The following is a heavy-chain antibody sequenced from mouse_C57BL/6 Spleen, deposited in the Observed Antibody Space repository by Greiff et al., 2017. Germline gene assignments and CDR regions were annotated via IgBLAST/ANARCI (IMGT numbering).Heavy chain of an antibody. D-gene: IGHD4-1*01. CDR2: ISYDGSN. CDR3: ARETGTFYYFDY. Sequence: EVKLVESGPGLVKPSQSLSLTCSVTGYSITSGYYWNWIRQFPGNKLEWMGYISYDGSNNYNPTLKNRISITRDTSKNQFFLKLNSVTTEDTATYYCARETGTFYYFDYWGQGTTLTVSS. V-gene: IGHV3-6*01. J-gene: IGHJ2*01. CDR1: GYSITSGYY.